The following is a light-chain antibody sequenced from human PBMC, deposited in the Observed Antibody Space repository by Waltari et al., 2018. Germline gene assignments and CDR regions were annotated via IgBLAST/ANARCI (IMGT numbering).Light chain of an antibody. Sequence: GDRVTITCRASQSISSWLAWYQQKPGKAPKLLIYDASSLESGVPSRFSGSGSGTEFTLTISSLQPDDFATYYCQQYNSYCTFGQGTKVEI. V-gene: IGKV1-5*01. CDR3: QQYNSYCT. CDR1: QSISSW. J-gene: IGKJ1*01. CDR2: DAS.